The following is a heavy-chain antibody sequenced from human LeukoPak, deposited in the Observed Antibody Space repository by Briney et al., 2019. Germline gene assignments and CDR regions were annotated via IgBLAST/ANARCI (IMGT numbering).Heavy chain of an antibody. V-gene: IGHV4-59*11. CDR1: GVFISSHY. Sequence: PPETLSLTCTVSGVFISSHYWSWIRQPPGNGLEWIGFIYYSGRTRYNPSLHSRVTISADTSKNHLSLKLTSVTAADTAVYYCARLLDNDSSGDPDTFDMWGQGIKVTVSS. CDR2: IYYSGRT. D-gene: IGHD3-22*01. CDR3: ARLLDNDSSGDPDTFDM. J-gene: IGHJ3*02.